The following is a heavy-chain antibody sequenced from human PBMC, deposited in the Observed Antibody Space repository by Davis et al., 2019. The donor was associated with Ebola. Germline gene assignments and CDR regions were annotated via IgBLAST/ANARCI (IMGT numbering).Heavy chain of an antibody. Sequence: SETLSLTCTVSGGSISSYYWSWIRQPPGKGLEWIGEINHSGSTNYNPSLKSRVTISVDTSKNQFSLKLSSVTAADTAVYYCAPLVGDWFDPWGQGTLVTVSS. CDR2: INHSGST. J-gene: IGHJ5*02. D-gene: IGHD6-6*01. V-gene: IGHV4-34*01. CDR3: APLVGDWFDP. CDR1: GGSISSYY.